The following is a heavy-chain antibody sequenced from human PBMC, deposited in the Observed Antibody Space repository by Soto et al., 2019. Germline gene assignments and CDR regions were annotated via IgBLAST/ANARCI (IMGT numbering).Heavy chain of an antibody. CDR2: MNPNSGNT. V-gene: IGHV1-8*01. CDR1: GYTFTSYD. J-gene: IGHJ5*02. Sequence: QVQLVQSGAEVKKPGASVKVSCKASGYTFTSYDINWVRQATGQGLEWMGWMNPNSGNTGYAQKFQGRVTMTRNTSICTAYMELSRPRSDDTAMYYCARGLEGSWSLDPWGQGTLVTVSS. CDR3: ARGLEGSWSLDP.